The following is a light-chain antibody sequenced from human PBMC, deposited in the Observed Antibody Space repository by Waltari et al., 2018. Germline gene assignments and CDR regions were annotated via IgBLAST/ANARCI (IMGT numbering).Light chain of an antibody. CDR1: NIGSNS. V-gene: IGLV3-21*04. Sequence: SYVVTQAPSVSVAPGTPARITCGGNNIGSNSVNWSRQKPGPAPVLVMYYDKARPSGIPERFSGSNSGNTSTLIISSVEAGDEADYYCQVWDSNNDHWVFGGGTRLTV. CDR3: QVWDSNNDHWV. CDR2: YDK. J-gene: IGLJ3*02.